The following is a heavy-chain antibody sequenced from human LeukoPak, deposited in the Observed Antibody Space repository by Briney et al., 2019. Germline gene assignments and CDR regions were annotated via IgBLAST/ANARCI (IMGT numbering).Heavy chain of an antibody. V-gene: IGHV3-30*19. Sequence: GGSLRLSCVASGFTFSSYGMHWVRQAPGKGLEWVAVISYDGSNKYYADSVKGRFTISRDNSKNTLYLQMNSLRAEDTAVYYCARGGGYFEFAYFDYWGQGTLVTVSS. D-gene: IGHD3-22*01. J-gene: IGHJ4*02. CDR1: GFTFSSYG. CDR2: ISYDGSNK. CDR3: ARGGGYFEFAYFDY.